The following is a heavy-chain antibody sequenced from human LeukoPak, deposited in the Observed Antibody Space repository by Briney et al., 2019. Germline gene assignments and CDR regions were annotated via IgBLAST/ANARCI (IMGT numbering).Heavy chain of an antibody. J-gene: IGHJ4*02. CDR1: GGSISSYY. Sequence: PSETLSLTCTVSGGSISSYYWTWIRQPPGKGLEWIGYIYYSGSTNYNPSLKSRVTMSVDTSKNQFSLNLSSVTAADTAVYYCARVGDYALKDWGQGTLVTVSS. CDR3: ARVGDYALKD. CDR2: IYYSGST. V-gene: IGHV4-59*12. D-gene: IGHD3-16*01.